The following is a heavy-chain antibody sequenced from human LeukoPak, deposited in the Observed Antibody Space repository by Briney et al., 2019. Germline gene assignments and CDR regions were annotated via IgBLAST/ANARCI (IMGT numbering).Heavy chain of an antibody. CDR3: ARGLGLRWQYFDY. D-gene: IGHD4-23*01. CDR2: INHSGST. CDR1: GGSFSGYY. J-gene: IGHJ4*02. Sequence: SETLSLTCAVYGGSFSGYYWRWIRQPPGKGLEWIGEINHSGSTNYNPSLKSRVTISVDTSKNQFSLKLSSVTAADTAVYYCARGLGLRWQYFDYWGQGTLVTVSS. V-gene: IGHV4-34*01.